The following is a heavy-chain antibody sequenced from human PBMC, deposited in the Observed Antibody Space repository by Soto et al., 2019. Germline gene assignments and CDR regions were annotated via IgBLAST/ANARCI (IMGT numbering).Heavy chain of an antibody. J-gene: IGHJ5*02. CDR2: ISYDGSNK. CDR3: AREAGITMVRGVINWCDP. CDR1: GFTFSSYA. D-gene: IGHD3-10*01. Sequence: QVQLVESGGGVVQPGRSLRLSCAASGFTFSSYAMHWVRQAPGKGLEWVAVISYDGSNKYYADSVKGRFTISRDNSKNTLYLQMNSLRAEDTGVYYCAREAGITMVRGVINWCDPWGQGTLVTVSS. V-gene: IGHV3-30-3*01.